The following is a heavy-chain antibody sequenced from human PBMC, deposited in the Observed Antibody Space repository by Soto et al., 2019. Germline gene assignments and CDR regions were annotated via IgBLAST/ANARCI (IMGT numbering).Heavy chain of an antibody. CDR3: ATHPLYGPLDY. J-gene: IGHJ4*02. D-gene: IGHD2-2*02. CDR2: IYYSENT. CDR1: GDSISSSSNH. V-gene: IGHV4-39*01. Sequence: QLQLQESGPGLVKPSETLSLTCTVSGDSISSSSNHWGWIRQPPGKGLEWIGNIYYSENTYYNPSLKGRVTISVDTSKNQFSLRLTSVTAADTAVYYCATHPLYGPLDYWGQGTLVTVSS.